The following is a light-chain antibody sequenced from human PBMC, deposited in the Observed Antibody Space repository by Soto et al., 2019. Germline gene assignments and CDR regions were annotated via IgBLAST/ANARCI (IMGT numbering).Light chain of an antibody. CDR3: SSYTSGSIDYV. J-gene: IGLJ1*01. V-gene: IGLV2-14*01. CDR2: EVS. Sequence: QSALTQPASVSGSPGQSITISCTGTSSDVGGYNYVSWYQQHPGKAPKLMIYEVSNRPSGVSNRFSGSKSGNTASLTTSGLQAEDEADYYCSSYTSGSIDYVFGTGTKVTVL. CDR1: SSDVGGYNY.